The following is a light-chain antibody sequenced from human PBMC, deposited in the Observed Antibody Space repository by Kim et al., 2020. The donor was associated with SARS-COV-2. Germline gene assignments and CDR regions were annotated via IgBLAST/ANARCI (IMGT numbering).Light chain of an antibody. Sequence: QAVVTQEPSLTVSPGGTVTLTCGSSAGAVTSGHYPYWVQQKPGQAPRTLIYDTTKKHSWTPARFSGSVLGGKAALTLSGAQPEDEADYYCLVSYANEGVFGGGTQLTVL. CDR1: AGAVTSGHY. J-gene: IGLJ3*02. V-gene: IGLV7-46*01. CDR2: DTT. CDR3: LVSYANEGV.